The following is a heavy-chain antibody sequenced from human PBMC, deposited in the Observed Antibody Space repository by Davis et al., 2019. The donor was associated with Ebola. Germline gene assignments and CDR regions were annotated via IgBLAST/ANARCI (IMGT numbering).Heavy chain of an antibody. CDR1: GGSIISSSSY. CDR2: IYYSGIT. D-gene: IGHD6-6*01. J-gene: IGHJ4*02. Sequence: SETLSLTCTVSGGSIISSSSYWGWIRQPPRKGLEWIGSIYYSGITYYNPSLKSRVTISVDTSKNQFSLKLRSVTAADTAVYYCASHYSSSSPFDYWGQGTLVTVSS. V-gene: IGHV4-39*01. CDR3: ASHYSSSSPFDY.